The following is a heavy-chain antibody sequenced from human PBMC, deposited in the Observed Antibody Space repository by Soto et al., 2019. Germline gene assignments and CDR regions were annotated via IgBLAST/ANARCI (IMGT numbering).Heavy chain of an antibody. J-gene: IGHJ4*02. CDR2: ISDSGSS. D-gene: IGHD3-9*01. CDR1: GGSISSGSFY. V-gene: IGHV4-31*03. CDR3: ARTTFYDMFTAYYSLFDY. Sequence: QVQLQESGPGLVKPSQTLTLTCTVSGGSISSGSFYWSWIRQHPGKGLEWIGHISDSGSSYYNPALESRVTISVDTSKNQFSLTLSAVTAADTAVYFCARTTFYDMFTAYYSLFDYWGQGTLVTVSS.